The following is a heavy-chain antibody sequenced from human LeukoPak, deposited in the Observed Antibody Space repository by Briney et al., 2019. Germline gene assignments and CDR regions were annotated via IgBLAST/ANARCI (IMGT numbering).Heavy chain of an antibody. J-gene: IGHJ4*02. CDR2: IKPNSGDT. CDR1: GYTFSGYY. CDR3: ATPARRGSGWYLDY. V-gene: IGHV1-2*04. Sequence: ASVKVSCKASGYTFSGYYLHWVRQAPGQGLEWMGWIKPNSGDTNHTQNFQGWVTMTRDTSISTAYMELSRLRSDDTAVYYCATPARRGSGWYLDYWGQGTLVTVSS. D-gene: IGHD6-19*01.